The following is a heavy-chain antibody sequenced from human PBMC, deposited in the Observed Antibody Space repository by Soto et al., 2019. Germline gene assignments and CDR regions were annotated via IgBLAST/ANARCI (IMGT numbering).Heavy chain of an antibody. CDR1: GGSFSGYY. CDR3: ARERRVQVPAAMVWLDP. Sequence: SETLSLTCAVYGGSFSGYYWSWIRQPPGKGLEWIGEINHSGSTNYNPSLKSRVTISVDTSKNQFSLKLSSVTAADTAVYYCARERRVQVPAAMVWLDPWGQGTLVTVSS. CDR2: INHSGST. D-gene: IGHD2-2*01. J-gene: IGHJ5*02. V-gene: IGHV4-34*01.